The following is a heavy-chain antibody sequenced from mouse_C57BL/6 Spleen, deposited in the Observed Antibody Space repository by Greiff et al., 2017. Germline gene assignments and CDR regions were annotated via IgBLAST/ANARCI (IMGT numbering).Heavy chain of an antibody. CDR1: GYTFTDYE. CDR2: IDPETGGT. V-gene: IGHV1-15*01. CDR3: TRRGYDVRYFDG. D-gene: IGHD2-2*01. J-gene: IGHJ1*03. Sequence: QVQLKQSGAELVRPGASVTLSCKASGYTFTDYEMHWVKQTPVHGLEWIGAIDPETGGTAYNQKFKGKAILTADTSASTASMALRSLTSEDSAVYYCTRRGYDVRYFDGWGTGTTVTVSS.